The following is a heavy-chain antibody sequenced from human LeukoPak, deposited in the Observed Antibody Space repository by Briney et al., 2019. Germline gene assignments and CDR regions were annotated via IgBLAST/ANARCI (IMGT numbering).Heavy chain of an antibody. CDR1: GFTFSNFA. CDR2: ISSSSSHI. CDR3: AREVNGVDY. Sequence: GGSLRLSCAASGFTFSNFAMNWVRQAPGKGLEWISSISSSSSHIYYVDSVKGRFTISRDNAKTSLFLQMNSLRAEDTAVYYCAREVNGVDYWGQGTLVTVSS. V-gene: IGHV3-21*01. J-gene: IGHJ4*02. D-gene: IGHD3-22*01.